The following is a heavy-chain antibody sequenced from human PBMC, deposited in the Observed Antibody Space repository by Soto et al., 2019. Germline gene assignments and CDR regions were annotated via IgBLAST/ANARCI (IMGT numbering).Heavy chain of an antibody. CDR1: GGSISSANYY. D-gene: IGHD6-19*01. Sequence: QVQLQESGPGLVKPSKTLSLTCTVSGGSISSANYYWSWLRQAPGKGLEWIGYTYNSGNTYYRPSLKRRVTISVATSLNQLSLQLTSVTAADTAVYYCAAGFTHFDAFDTWGQGTMVSVSS. CDR3: AAGFTHFDAFDT. V-gene: IGHV4-30-4*01. CDR2: TYNSGNT. J-gene: IGHJ3*02.